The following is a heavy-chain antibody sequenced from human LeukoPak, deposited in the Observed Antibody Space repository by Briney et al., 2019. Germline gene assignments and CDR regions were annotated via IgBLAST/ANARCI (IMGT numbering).Heavy chain of an antibody. CDR2: INPNSGGT. Sequence: ASVKLSCTASGYTFTGYYMHWVRQAPGQGLEWMGWINPNSGGTNYAQKFQGRVTMTRDTSISTAYMELSRLRSEDTAVYYCARGGGVAAAGHNWFDPWGQGTLVTVSS. CDR1: GYTFTGYY. J-gene: IGHJ5*02. CDR3: ARGGGVAAAGHNWFDP. V-gene: IGHV1-2*02. D-gene: IGHD6-13*01.